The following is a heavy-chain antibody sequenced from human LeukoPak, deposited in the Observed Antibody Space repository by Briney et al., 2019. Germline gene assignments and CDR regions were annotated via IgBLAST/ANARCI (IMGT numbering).Heavy chain of an antibody. Sequence: SETLSLTCTVSGGSISSYDGSWLRQPPGKGLEWIGYIYYRGSTNYNPSLKSRVTISVDTSKTQFSLKLSSVTAADTPVYYCASVNSTPYPWGQGTLVTVSS. V-gene: IGHV4-59*08. D-gene: IGHD2-15*01. J-gene: IGHJ4*02. CDR2: IYYRGST. CDR3: ASVNSTPYP. CDR1: GGSISSYD.